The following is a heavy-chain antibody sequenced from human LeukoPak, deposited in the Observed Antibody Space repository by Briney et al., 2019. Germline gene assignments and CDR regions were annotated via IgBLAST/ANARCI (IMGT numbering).Heavy chain of an antibody. D-gene: IGHD3-10*01. Sequence: GGSLRLSCAASGFTFDDYAMLWVRHAPGKGLEWVSGISWNSGSIGYADSVKGRFTISRDNAKNSLYLQMNSLRAEDTALYYCAQGSITMVRGVIISLDAFDIWGQGTMVTVSS. CDR1: GFTFDDYA. CDR2: ISWNSGSI. CDR3: AQGSITMVRGVIISLDAFDI. V-gene: IGHV3-9*01. J-gene: IGHJ3*02.